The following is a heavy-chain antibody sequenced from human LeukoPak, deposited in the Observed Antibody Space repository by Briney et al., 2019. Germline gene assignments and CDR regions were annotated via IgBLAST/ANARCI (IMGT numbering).Heavy chain of an antibody. J-gene: IGHJ4*02. CDR2: IKSKTDGGTT. D-gene: IGHD6-19*01. CDR3: TTEGEDSSGWYKVDY. V-gene: IGHV3-15*01. Sequence: GGSLRLSCAASGFTLSSYWMSWVRQAPGKGLEWVGRIKSKTDGGTTDYAAPVKGRFTISRDDSKNTLYLQMNSLKTEDTAVYYCTTEGEDSSGWYKVDYWGQGTLVTVSS. CDR1: GFTLSSYW.